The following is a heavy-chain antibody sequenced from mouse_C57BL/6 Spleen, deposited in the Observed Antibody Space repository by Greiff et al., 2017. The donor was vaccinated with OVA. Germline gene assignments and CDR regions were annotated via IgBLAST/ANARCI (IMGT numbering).Heavy chain of an antibody. CDR2: IDPYSGGT. V-gene: IGHV1-72*01. J-gene: IGHJ1*03. D-gene: IGHD1-1*02. Sequence: QVQLQQPGAELVQPGASVKLSCKASGYTFTSYWMHWVKQRPGRGLEWIGRIDPYSGGTKYNEKFKSKATLTVDKSSSTAYMQLSSLTSEDSAGYCRALYGPCYFDVWGTGTTVTFSS. CDR1: GYTFTSYW. CDR3: ALYGPCYFDV.